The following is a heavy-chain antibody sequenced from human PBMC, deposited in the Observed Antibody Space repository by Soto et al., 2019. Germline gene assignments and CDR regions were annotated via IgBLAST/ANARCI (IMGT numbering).Heavy chain of an antibody. CDR2: IYPGDSDT. V-gene: IGHV5-51*01. J-gene: IGHJ6*02. CDR1: GYSFTSYW. D-gene: IGHD2-15*01. CDR3: ARGYCSGGSCFGNYYYGMDV. Sequence: GESLKISCKGSGYSFTSYWIGWVRQMPGKGLEWMGIIYPGDSDTRYSPSFQGQVTISADKSISTAYLQWSSLKPSDTAMYYCARGYCSGGSCFGNYYYGMDVWGQGTTVTVSS.